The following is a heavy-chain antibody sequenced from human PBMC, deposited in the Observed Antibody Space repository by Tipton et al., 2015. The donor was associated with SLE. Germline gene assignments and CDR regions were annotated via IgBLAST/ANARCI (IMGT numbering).Heavy chain of an antibody. J-gene: IGHJ3*02. CDR1: GGSISSHY. V-gene: IGHV4-59*11. D-gene: IGHD3-22*01. CDR3: ARTDTMIVVVTPHAAFVI. Sequence: TLSLTCTVSGGSISSHYWSWIRQPPGKGLEWIGYIYYSGSTNYNPSLKSRVTISVDTSKNQFSLKLSSVTAADTAVYYCARTDTMIVVVTPHAAFVIWGQGTMVTVSS. CDR2: IYYSGST.